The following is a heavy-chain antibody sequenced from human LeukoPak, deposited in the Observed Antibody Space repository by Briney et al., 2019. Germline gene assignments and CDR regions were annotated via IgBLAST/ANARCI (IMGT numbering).Heavy chain of an antibody. V-gene: IGHV4-31*03. CDR1: GGSISSGGYY. Sequence: TSETLSLTCTVSGGSISSGGYYWSWIRQHPGKGLEWIGYIYYSGSTYYNPSLKSRVTISVDTSKNQFSLKLSSVTAADTAVYFCARARRYYYGSSCYYDYWGQGTLVTVSS. CDR3: ARARRYYYGSSCYYDY. D-gene: IGHD3-22*01. J-gene: IGHJ4*02. CDR2: IYYSGST.